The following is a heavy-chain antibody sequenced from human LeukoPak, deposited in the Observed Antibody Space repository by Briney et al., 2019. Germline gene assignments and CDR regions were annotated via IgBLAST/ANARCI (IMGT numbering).Heavy chain of an antibody. D-gene: IGHD3-9*01. V-gene: IGHV3-74*01. Sequence: GGSLRLSCAASGFTFSSYWMHWVRQAPGKGLVWVSRINSDGSSTTYADSVKGRFTISRDNAKNTLYLQMNSLRAEDTAVYYCTRGSGFDWLSRFDYWGQGTLVTVSS. CDR2: INSDGSST. CDR3: TRGSGFDWLSRFDY. CDR1: GFTFSSYW. J-gene: IGHJ4*02.